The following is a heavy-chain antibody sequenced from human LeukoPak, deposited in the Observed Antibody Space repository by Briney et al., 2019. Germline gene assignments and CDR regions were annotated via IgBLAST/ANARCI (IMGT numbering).Heavy chain of an antibody. Sequence: TGGSLRLSFAASGFTFGSYAMHGVRQAPGKGLEWVAVISYDGSNKYYADSVKGRFTISRDNSKNTLYLQMNSLRAEDTAVYYCARELRFHGAFDIWGQGTMVTVSS. V-gene: IGHV3-30-3*01. D-gene: IGHD5-12*01. CDR2: ISYDGSNK. CDR3: ARELRFHGAFDI. CDR1: GFTFGSYA. J-gene: IGHJ3*02.